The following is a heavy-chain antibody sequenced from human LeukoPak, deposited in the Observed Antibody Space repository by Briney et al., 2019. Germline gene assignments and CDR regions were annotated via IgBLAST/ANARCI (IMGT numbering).Heavy chain of an antibody. V-gene: IGHV1-18*04. D-gene: IGHD3-10*01. Sequence: GASVKVSCKASGYTFTGYYMHWVRQAPGQGLEWMGWISAYNGNTNYAQKLQGRVTMTTDTSTTTAYMELRSLRSDDTAVYYCARDERGNWFDPWGQGTLVTVSS. CDR3: ARDERGNWFDP. J-gene: IGHJ5*02. CDR2: ISAYNGNT. CDR1: GYTFTGYY.